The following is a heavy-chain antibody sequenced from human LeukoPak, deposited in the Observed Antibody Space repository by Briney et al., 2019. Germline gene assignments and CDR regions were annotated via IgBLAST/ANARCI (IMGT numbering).Heavy chain of an antibody. J-gene: IGHJ4*02. CDR3: ARREKTYYYDSSGYYYFDY. CDR2: IYYSGST. Sequence: SETLSLTCTVSGGSISSSSNYWGWIRQPPGKGLEWIGSIYYSGSTYYNPSLKSRVTISVDTSKNQFSLKLSSVTAADTAVYYCARREKTYYYDSSGYYYFDYWGQGTLVTVSS. D-gene: IGHD3-22*01. CDR1: GGSISSSSNY. V-gene: IGHV4-39*01.